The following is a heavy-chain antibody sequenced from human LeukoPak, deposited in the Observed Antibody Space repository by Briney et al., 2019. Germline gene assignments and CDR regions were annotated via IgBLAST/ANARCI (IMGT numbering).Heavy chain of an antibody. CDR3: VRDEYRDV. V-gene: IGHV4-4*07. Sequence: SETLSLTCTVSGASINKDYWSWIRQPAGKGLEWIGRIHTSGSTHHNPSLKSRVTMSIDASKNQFSLKLSSVTAADTAVYYCVRDEYRDVWGKGTTVTVSS. CDR1: GASINKDY. J-gene: IGHJ6*04. D-gene: IGHD2-2*02. CDR2: IHTSGST.